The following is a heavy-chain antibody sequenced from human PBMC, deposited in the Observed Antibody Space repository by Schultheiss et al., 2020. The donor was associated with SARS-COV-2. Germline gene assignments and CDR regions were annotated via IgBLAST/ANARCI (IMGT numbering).Heavy chain of an antibody. CDR3: AKDRGGHYDSSGYYFSLNPDY. J-gene: IGHJ4*02. D-gene: IGHD3-22*01. CDR1: GFTFSSYG. Sequence: GGSLRLSCAASGFTFSSYGMHWVRQAPGKGLEWVAVISYDGSNKYYADSVKGRFTISRDNSKNTLYLQMDILRAEDTAVYYCAKDRGGHYDSSGYYFSLNPDYWGQGTLVTVSS. CDR2: ISYDGSNK. V-gene: IGHV3-30*18.